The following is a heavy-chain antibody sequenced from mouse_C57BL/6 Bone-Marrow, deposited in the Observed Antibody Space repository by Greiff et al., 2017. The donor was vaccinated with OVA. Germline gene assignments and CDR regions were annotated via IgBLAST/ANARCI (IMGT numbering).Heavy chain of an antibody. CDR3: ARWYGSSFWYFDV. Sequence: VQLQQSGAELVKPGASVKISCKASGYTFTDYYINWVKQRPGQGLEWIGKLGPGSGSTYYNEKFKGKATLTADKSSSTAYMQLSSLTSEDSAVYFCARWYGSSFWYFDVWGTGTTVTVSS. J-gene: IGHJ1*03. V-gene: IGHV1-77*01. D-gene: IGHD1-1*01. CDR1: GYTFTDYY. CDR2: LGPGSGST.